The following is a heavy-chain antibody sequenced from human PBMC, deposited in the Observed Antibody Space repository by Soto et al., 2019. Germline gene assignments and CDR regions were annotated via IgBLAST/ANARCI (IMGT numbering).Heavy chain of an antibody. Sequence: QVQLVQSGGEVKKPGASVKVSCKASGYTFTSYGISWVRQAPGQGLEWMGWISGYNGKTNYAQKVQDRVTMTTDTPTSTVYKELRSLRSDDTAVYYCAREGDVPYYYSGMDVWGQGTTVTVSS. CDR3: AREGDVPYYYSGMDV. V-gene: IGHV1-18*01. J-gene: IGHJ6*02. D-gene: IGHD2-21*02. CDR1: GYTFTSYG. CDR2: ISGYNGKT.